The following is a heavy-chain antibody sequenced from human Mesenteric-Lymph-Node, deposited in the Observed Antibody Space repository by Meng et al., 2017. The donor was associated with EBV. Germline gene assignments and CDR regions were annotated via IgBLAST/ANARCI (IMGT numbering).Heavy chain of an antibody. J-gene: IGHJ4*02. V-gene: IGHV3-30*18. CDR2: ISYDGSNK. CDR3: AKDDYGGNPDY. CDR1: GFTLSSYG. Sequence: VTLGGSGGGVFQPGRSLRLSCAASGFTLSSYGMHWVRQAPGKGLEWVAVISYDGSNKYYADSVKGRFTISRDNSKNTLYLQMNSLRAEDTAVYYCAKDDYGGNPDYWGQGTLVTVSS. D-gene: IGHD4-23*01.